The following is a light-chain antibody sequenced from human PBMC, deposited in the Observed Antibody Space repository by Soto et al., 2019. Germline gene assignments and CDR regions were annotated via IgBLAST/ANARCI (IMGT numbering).Light chain of an antibody. Sequence: EIVMTQSPATLSVSPGERATLSCRASQSVSSNLAWYQQKPGQAPRLLIYGASTRATGIPARFSGSGSGTEFTLTISSLQSEDFAVYYCQQYNNWPQRTFGQGTKVELK. V-gene: IGKV3-15*01. CDR3: QQYNNWPQRT. CDR2: GAS. J-gene: IGKJ1*01. CDR1: QSVSSN.